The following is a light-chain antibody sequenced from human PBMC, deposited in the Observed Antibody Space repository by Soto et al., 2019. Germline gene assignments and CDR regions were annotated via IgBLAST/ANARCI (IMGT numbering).Light chain of an antibody. CDR3: GSWDSSLSAYV. V-gene: IGLV1-51*01. Sequence: QSVLTQPPSVSAGPGQRVTISCSVSSSNIGGNSVSWYQQLPGTAPKLLIYDDNKRPSGIPDRFSGSKSGTSATLGITGFQTGDEADYYCGSWDSSLSAYVFGTGTKV. CDR2: DDN. CDR1: SSNIGGNS. J-gene: IGLJ1*01.